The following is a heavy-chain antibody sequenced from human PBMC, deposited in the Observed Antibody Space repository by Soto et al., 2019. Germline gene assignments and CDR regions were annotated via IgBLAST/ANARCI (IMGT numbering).Heavy chain of an antibody. J-gene: IGHJ6*03. CDR3: AKAYTIFGVVLRYYMDV. D-gene: IGHD3-3*01. CDR2: ISGSGGST. CDR1: GFTFSSYA. Sequence: EVQLLESGGGLVQPGGSLRLSCAASGFTFSSYAMSWVRQAPGKGLEWVSAISGSGGSTYYADSVKGRFTISRDNSKNTLYLQMNSLRAEDTAVYYCAKAYTIFGVVLRYYMDVWGKGTTVTVSS. V-gene: IGHV3-23*01.